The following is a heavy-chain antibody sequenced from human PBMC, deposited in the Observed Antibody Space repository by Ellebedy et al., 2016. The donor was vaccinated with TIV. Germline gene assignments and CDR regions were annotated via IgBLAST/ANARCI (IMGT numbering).Heavy chain of an antibody. CDR2: IIPIFGTA. Sequence: SVKVSXXASGGTFSSYAISWVRQAPGQGLEWMGGIIPIFGTANYAQKFQGRVTITADESTSTAYMELSSLRSEDTAVYYCARVGIVGATIQLDYWGQGTLVTVSS. D-gene: IGHD1-26*01. J-gene: IGHJ4*02. CDR3: ARVGIVGATIQLDY. CDR1: GGTFSSYA. V-gene: IGHV1-69*13.